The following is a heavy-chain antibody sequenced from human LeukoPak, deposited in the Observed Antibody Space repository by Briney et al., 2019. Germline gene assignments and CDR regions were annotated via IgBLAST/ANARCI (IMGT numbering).Heavy chain of an antibody. Sequence: GASVKVSCKTSGYTFTGYYIHWVRQAPGQGLEWMGWINPNSGGTNYVQKFQARVTMTRDTSISTAYMELSRLRSDDTAVYYCARDSREWELLLYNWFDPWGQGTLVTVSS. V-gene: IGHV1-2*02. D-gene: IGHD1-26*01. J-gene: IGHJ5*02. CDR2: INPNSGGT. CDR1: GYTFTGYY. CDR3: ARDSREWELLLYNWFDP.